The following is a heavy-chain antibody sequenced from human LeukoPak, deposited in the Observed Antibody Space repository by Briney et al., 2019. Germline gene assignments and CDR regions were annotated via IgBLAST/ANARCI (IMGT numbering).Heavy chain of an antibody. CDR3: ARDKKEWQWLSDFDY. D-gene: IGHD6-19*01. V-gene: IGHV3-21*01. CDR1: GFTFSSYA. Sequence: PGGSLRLSCAASGFTFSSYAMNWVRQAPGKGLEWVSSISSSSSYIYYADSVKGRFTISRDNAKNSLYLQMNSLRAEDTAVYYCARDKKEWQWLSDFDYWGQGTLVTVSS. CDR2: ISSSSSYI. J-gene: IGHJ4*02.